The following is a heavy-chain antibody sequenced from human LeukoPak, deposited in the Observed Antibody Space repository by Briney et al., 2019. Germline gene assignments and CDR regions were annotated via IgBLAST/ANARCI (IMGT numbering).Heavy chain of an antibody. CDR1: GGSISSYY. CDR3: ARERVAAGTPTPDYFDY. J-gene: IGHJ4*02. D-gene: IGHD6-13*01. Sequence: SETLSLTCTVSGGSISSYYWSWLRQPPGKGLEWLGYIYYSGSTNYNPSLKSRVTISVDTSKNQFSLKLSSVTAADTAVYYCARERVAAGTPTPDYFDYWGQGTLVTVSS. V-gene: IGHV4-59*01. CDR2: IYYSGST.